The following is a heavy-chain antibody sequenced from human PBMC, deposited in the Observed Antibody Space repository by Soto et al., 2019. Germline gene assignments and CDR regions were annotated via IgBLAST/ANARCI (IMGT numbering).Heavy chain of an antibody. CDR2: IYYSGTT. CDR3: ARPNKAMGNGYYGMDV. V-gene: IGHV4-39*01. D-gene: IGHD5-18*01. Sequence: SETLSLTCTVSGGSISSSSYYWGWIRQPPGKGLEWIGSIYYSGTTYYNPSLKSRVTISVDTSKNQFSLRLSSVTAADTAVYYRARPNKAMGNGYYGMDVWGQGTTVTVSS. J-gene: IGHJ6*02. CDR1: GGSISSSSYY.